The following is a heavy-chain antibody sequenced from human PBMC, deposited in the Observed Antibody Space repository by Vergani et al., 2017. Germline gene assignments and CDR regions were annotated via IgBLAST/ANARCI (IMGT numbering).Heavy chain of an antibody. CDR3: AKHFRGWGIDY. Sequence: QVQLVESGGGVVQRGGSLTLSCAPSGFTLCNHAMQWLCQGPGKGLEFVAFIQFDGSNQYYSDSVKGRFTLSRDFSKNTLYLQMNSLRTDDTATYYCAKHFRGWGIDYWGQGTKVIVSS. D-gene: IGHD3-16*01. J-gene: IGHJ4*02. CDR1: GFTLCNHA. V-gene: IGHV3-30*02. CDR2: IQFDGSNQ.